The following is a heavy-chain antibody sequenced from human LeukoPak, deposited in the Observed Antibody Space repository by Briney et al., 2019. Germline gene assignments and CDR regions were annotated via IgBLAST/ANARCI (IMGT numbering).Heavy chain of an antibody. Sequence: GASVKVSCKASGYTFTGYYMHWVRQAPGQGLEWMGWINPNSGGTNYAQKFQGRVTVTRDTSISTAYMELSRLRSDDTAVYYCARGRITMVRGVPYFDYWGQGTLVTVSS. CDR2: INPNSGGT. J-gene: IGHJ4*02. D-gene: IGHD3-10*01. V-gene: IGHV1-2*02. CDR3: ARGRITMVRGVPYFDY. CDR1: GYTFTGYY.